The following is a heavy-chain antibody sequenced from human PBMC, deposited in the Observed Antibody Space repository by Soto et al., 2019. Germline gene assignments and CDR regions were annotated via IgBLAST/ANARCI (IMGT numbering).Heavy chain of an antibody. D-gene: IGHD3-16*02. V-gene: IGHV4-34*01. CDR2: INHSGST. Sequence: SETLSLTCAVYGGSFSGYYWSWIRQPPGKGLEWIGEINHSGSTNYNPSLKSRVTISVDTSKNQFSLKLSSVTAADTAVYYCARAPFSNDYIWGSYRSRLPPLFDYGGQGTLVPVSS. CDR1: GGSFSGYY. CDR3: ARAPFSNDYIWGSYRSRLPPLFDY. J-gene: IGHJ4*02.